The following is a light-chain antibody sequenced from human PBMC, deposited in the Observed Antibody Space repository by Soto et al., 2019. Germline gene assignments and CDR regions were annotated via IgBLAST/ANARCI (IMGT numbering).Light chain of an antibody. CDR1: SSDIGVYNY. Sequence: QSALTQPASVSGSPGQSITFSCTGTSSDIGVYNYVSWYQQHPGKAPKLMIYEVNNRPSGVSNRFSGSKSGNTASLTISGLQAEDEPDYYCSSYTTSNTYVFGTGTKVTVL. CDR3: SSYTTSNTYV. V-gene: IGLV2-14*01. J-gene: IGLJ1*01. CDR2: EVN.